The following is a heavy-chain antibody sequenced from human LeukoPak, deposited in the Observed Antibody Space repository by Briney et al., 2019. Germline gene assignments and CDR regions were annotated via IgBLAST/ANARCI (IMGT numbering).Heavy chain of an antibody. CDR2: INHSGST. V-gene: IGHV4-34*01. J-gene: IGHJ4*02. D-gene: IGHD1-1*01. Sequence: PSETLSLTCAVYGGSFSGYYWSWIRQPPGKGLEWIGEINHSGSTNYNPSLKSRVTISVDTSKNQFSLKLSSVTAADTAVYYCARRVGQLGIGRFASGTTGRRPYYFDYWGQGTLVTVSS. CDR1: GGSFSGYY. CDR3: ARRVGQLGIGRFASGTTGRRPYYFDY.